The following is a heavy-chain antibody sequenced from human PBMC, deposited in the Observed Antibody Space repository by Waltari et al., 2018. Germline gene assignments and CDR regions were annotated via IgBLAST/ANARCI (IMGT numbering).Heavy chain of an antibody. J-gene: IGHJ3*02. CDR2: IYWDDDK. V-gene: IGHV2-5*02. CDR3: ARGYYDDAFDI. D-gene: IGHD3-22*01. Sequence: QITLKESGPTLVKPTQTLTLNCTFSGFSLSTSGVGVGWIRQPPGKALEWLALIYWDDDKRYSPSLKSRLTITKDTSKNQVVLTMTNMDPVDTATYYCARGYYDDAFDIWGQGTMVTVSS. CDR1: GFSLSTSGVG.